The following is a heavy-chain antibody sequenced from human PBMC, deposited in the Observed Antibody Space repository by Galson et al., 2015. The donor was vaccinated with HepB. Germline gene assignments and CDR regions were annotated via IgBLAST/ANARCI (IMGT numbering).Heavy chain of an antibody. CDR1: GYNFINYN. D-gene: IGHD3-9*01. V-gene: IGHV1-18*01. Sequence: SVKVSCKVSGYNFINYNINWVRQAPGQGLEWMGWVSAYNGKTNYVQNLQGRVTMTTDTSTRTAYMELKGLRSDDTAVYYCAAAYDVVNGFYKGGAFDYWGQGTLVTVSS. CDR3: AAAYDVVNGFYKGGAFDY. J-gene: IGHJ4*02. CDR2: VSAYNGKT.